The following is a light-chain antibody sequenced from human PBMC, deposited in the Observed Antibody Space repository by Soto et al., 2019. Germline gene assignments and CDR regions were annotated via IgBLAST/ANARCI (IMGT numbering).Light chain of an antibody. CDR3: SSYTSTSTPVV. J-gene: IGLJ2*01. Sequence: QSALTQPASVSGSPGQSITISCTGTSSDVGGYSYVSWYQHHPGKAPKLMIYEVSNRPSGISNRFSGSKSGNAASLTISGLQAEDEADYYCSSYTSTSTPVVFAGGTKVTVL. V-gene: IGLV2-14*01. CDR2: EVS. CDR1: SSDVGGYSY.